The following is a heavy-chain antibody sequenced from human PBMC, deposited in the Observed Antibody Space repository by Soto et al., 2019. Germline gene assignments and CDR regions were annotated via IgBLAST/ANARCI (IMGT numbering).Heavy chain of an antibody. J-gene: IGHJ5*02. D-gene: IGHD3-9*01. Sequence: GGSLRLSGSASGFTFSEYSMRWVRQAPGKGLQYVSTISSDGDITYYADSVKGRFTISRDNSKNTLYLQMTSLRPEDTAVYYCVKVSKFYDILTGYYSTNFFDPWGQGTLVTVSS. V-gene: IGHV3-64D*06. CDR3: VKVSKFYDILTGYYSTNFFDP. CDR2: ISSDGDIT. CDR1: GFTFSEYS.